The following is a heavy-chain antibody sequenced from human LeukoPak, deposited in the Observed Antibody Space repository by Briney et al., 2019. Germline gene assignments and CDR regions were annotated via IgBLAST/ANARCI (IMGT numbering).Heavy chain of an antibody. Sequence: GVSLRLSRAASGFTFTAFGTHGVRQAPGKGLEGGVVVWHDGVNKYYADSVKGRFTISRDNSKNTLYLQMNSLSVEDTAVYYCAREWFGEYSGRRAFDYWGQGSLVTVSS. V-gene: IGHV3-33*01. CDR1: GFTFTAFG. J-gene: IGHJ4*02. D-gene: IGHD3-10*01. CDR3: AREWFGEYSGRRAFDY. CDR2: VWHDGVNK.